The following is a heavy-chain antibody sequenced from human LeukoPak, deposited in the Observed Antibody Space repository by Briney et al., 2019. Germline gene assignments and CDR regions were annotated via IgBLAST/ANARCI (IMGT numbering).Heavy chain of an antibody. D-gene: IGHD6-13*01. Sequence: SETLSLTCAVSGGSISSSSWWSWVRQPPGKGLEWIGEIYHSGSTNYNPSLKSRVTISVDKSKNQFSLKLSSVTAADTAVYYCARVRAGTSSYGMDVWGQGTTVTVSS. V-gene: IGHV4-4*02. CDR1: GGSISSSSW. CDR3: ARVRAGTSSYGMDV. J-gene: IGHJ6*02. CDR2: IYHSGST.